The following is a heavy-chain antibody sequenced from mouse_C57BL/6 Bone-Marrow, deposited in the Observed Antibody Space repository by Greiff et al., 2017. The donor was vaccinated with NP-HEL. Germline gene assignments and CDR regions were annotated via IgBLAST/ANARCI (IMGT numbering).Heavy chain of an antibody. CDR2: IYPGSGST. D-gene: IGHD2-5*01. CDR3: ARGEVYSNLLYYAMDY. CDR1: GYTFTSYW. V-gene: IGHV1-55*01. J-gene: IGHJ4*01. Sequence: QVQLQQPGAELVKPGASVKMSCKASGYTFTSYWITWVKQRPGQGLGWIGDIYPGSGSTNYNEKLKSKATLTVDTSSSTAYMQLSSLTSEDSAVYYCARGEVYSNLLYYAMDYWGQGTSVTVSS.